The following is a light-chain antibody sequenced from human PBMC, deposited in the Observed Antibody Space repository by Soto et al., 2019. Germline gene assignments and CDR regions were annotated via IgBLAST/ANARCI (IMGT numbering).Light chain of an antibody. V-gene: IGKV3-20*01. Sequence: EVALTQSPGTLALSPGEGATLSCRASQSVSKYLAWYQQKPGQAPRLLIYGASSRATGIPDSFSGSGSGTDFTLTISRLEPEEFAVYYCQQYGGSPQTFGQGTKVDIK. CDR3: QQYGGSPQT. CDR2: GAS. CDR1: QSVSKY. J-gene: IGKJ1*01.